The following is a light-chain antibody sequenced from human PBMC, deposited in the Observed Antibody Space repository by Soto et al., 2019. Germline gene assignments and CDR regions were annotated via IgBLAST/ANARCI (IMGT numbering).Light chain of an antibody. CDR1: GGSIASNF. CDR3: QSFDSSDQV. Sequence: NFMLAQPLAVSESPGKTITISCTRSGGSIASNFVQWYQQRPGSSPTIVIYEDSQRPSGVPDRFSGSIDSSSNSASLTIFGLKTEDEATYYCQSFDSSDQVFGGGTKLTVL. V-gene: IGLV6-57*01. CDR2: EDS. J-gene: IGLJ3*02.